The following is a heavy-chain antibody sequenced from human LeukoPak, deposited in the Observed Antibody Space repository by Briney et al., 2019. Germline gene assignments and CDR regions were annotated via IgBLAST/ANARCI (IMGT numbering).Heavy chain of an antibody. D-gene: IGHD2-21*02. V-gene: IGHV1-69*05. CDR2: IIHIFGTA. CDR1: GGTFSCYA. J-gene: IGHJ5*02. CDR3: ARNHFAAYCGGDCYSFWFDP. Sequence: SVKVSCKGSGGTFSCYAISGVRQAPGQGLDWMGGIIHIFGTANYAQKFQGRVTITTDESTSTDYMELSSLRSEDTAVYYCARNHFAAYCGGDCYSFWFDPWGQGTLVTVSS.